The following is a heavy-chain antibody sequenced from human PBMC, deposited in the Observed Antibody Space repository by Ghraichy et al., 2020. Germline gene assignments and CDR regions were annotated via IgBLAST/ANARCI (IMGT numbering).Heavy chain of an antibody. Sequence: SETLSLTCTVSGGSVSSSYWSWIRQPPGKGLEWIGYLSDTGTTNYNPSLNNRVTISLDTSKRQCSLELSSVTAADTAVYFCARQRQWLDFYYWGRGTLVTVSS. CDR2: LSDTGTT. V-gene: IGHV4-59*08. CDR3: ARQRQWLDFYY. D-gene: IGHD6-19*01. CDR1: GGSVSSSY. J-gene: IGHJ4*02.